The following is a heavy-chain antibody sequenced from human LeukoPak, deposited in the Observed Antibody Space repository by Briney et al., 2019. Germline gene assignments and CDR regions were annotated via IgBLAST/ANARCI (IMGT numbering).Heavy chain of an antibody. J-gene: IGHJ4*02. Sequence: GGSLRLSCAAPGFTSISYGMRWVRQAPGKGLEWVAFIRYDGSNKYYADSVKGRFTISRDNSKNTLYLQMNSLRAEDTAVYYCAKDRYSGSYYLFDYWGQGTLVTVSS. CDR1: GFTSISYG. D-gene: IGHD1-26*01. V-gene: IGHV3-30*02. CDR3: AKDRYSGSYYLFDY. CDR2: IRYDGSNK.